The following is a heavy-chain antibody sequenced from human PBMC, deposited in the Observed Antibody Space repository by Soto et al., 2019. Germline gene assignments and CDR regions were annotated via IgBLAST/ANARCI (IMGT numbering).Heavy chain of an antibody. CDR3: ARGGANTYYYDSSGSNNWFDP. CDR2: INHSGST. D-gene: IGHD3-22*01. V-gene: IGHV4-34*01. J-gene: IGHJ5*02. Sequence: PSETLSLTCAVYGGSFSGYYWSWIRQPPGKGLEWIGEINHSGSTNYNPSLKSRVTISVDTSKNQFSLKLSSVTAADTAVYYCARGGANTYYYDSSGSNNWFDPWGQGTLVTVSS. CDR1: GGSFSGYY.